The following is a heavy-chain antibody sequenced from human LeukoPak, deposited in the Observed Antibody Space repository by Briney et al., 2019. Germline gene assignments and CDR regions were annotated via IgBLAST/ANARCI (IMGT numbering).Heavy chain of an antibody. J-gene: IGHJ4*02. CDR1: GFTFDDYA. V-gene: IGHV3-9*01. D-gene: IGHD3-9*01. CDR3: ANVPLRYFDWASDY. Sequence: TGGSLRLSCAASGFTFDDYAMHWVRQAPGKGLEWVSGISWNSGSIGYADSVKGRFTISRDNAKNSLYLQMNSLRAEDTAVYYCANVPLRYFDWASDYWGQGTLVTVSS. CDR2: ISWNSGSI.